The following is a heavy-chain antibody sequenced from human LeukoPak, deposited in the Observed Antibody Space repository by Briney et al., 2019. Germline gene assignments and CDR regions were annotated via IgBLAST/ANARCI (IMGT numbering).Heavy chain of an antibody. CDR3: ARVSARIAAGAYFDY. J-gene: IGHJ4*02. V-gene: IGHV4-34*01. CDR1: GGSFSGYY. D-gene: IGHD6-6*01. Sequence: PSETLSLTCAVYGGSFSGYYWSWIRQPPGKGLEWIGEINHSGSTNYNPSLKSRVTISVDTSKNQFSLKLSSVTAADTAVYYCARVSARIAAGAYFDYWGQGTLVTVSS. CDR2: INHSGST.